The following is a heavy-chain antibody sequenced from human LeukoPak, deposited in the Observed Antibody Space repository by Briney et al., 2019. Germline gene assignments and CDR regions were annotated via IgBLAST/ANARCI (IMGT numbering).Heavy chain of an antibody. CDR1: GFTFRSYA. D-gene: IGHD2-2*01. Sequence: GGSLRLSCAASGFTFRSYAMSWVRQAPGKGLEWVAFIRYDGSNKYYADSVKGRFTISRDNSKNTLYLQMNSLRAEDTAVYYCAKDQLRYCSSTSCSLPDYWGQGTLVTVSS. CDR2: IRYDGSNK. V-gene: IGHV3-30*02. J-gene: IGHJ4*02. CDR3: AKDQLRYCSSTSCSLPDY.